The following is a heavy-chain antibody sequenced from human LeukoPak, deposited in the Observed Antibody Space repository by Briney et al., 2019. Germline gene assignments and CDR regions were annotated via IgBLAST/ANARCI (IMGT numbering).Heavy chain of an antibody. CDR1: GFTFSSYS. CDR2: ISSSSSYI. J-gene: IGHJ4*02. Sequence: PGGSLRLSCAASGFTFSSYSMNWVRQAPGKGLEWVSSISSSSSYIYYADSVKGRFTISRDNSKNTLYLQMNSLRAEDTAVYYCARDRERPVGATTGLGFNFDYWGQGTLVTVSS. D-gene: IGHD1-26*01. CDR3: ARDRERPVGATTGLGFNFDY. V-gene: IGHV3-21*01.